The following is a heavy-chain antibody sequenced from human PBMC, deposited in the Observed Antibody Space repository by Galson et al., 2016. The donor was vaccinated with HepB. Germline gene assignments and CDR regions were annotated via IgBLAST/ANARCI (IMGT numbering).Heavy chain of an antibody. J-gene: IGHJ4*02. Sequence: SETLSLTCTVSGGSISYRNYYWGWIRQPPGKGLEWIGSIHYSGSTYYNASLKSRVSISVDTSKNQFSLKLSSVTAADTAVYFCARGPHYYDDRGDYYFDYWGRGTLVTVSS. V-gene: IGHV4-39*07. CDR2: IHYSGST. D-gene: IGHD3-22*01. CDR3: ARGPHYYDDRGDYYFDY. CDR1: GGSISYRNYY.